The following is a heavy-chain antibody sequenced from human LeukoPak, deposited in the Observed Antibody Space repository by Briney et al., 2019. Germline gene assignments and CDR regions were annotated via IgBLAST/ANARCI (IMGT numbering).Heavy chain of an antibody. Sequence: CYTSTRDSLHQVQQPPPRALHRLRWINPNSGGTDYAQKFQGRVTMTRDTSISTAYMELTRLRSDDTAVYYCARDQGSSSWYYFDYWGQGTLLTVSS. D-gene: IGHD6-13*01. V-gene: IGHV1-2*02. CDR2: INPNSGGT. CDR3: ARDQGSSSWYYFDY. CDR1: CYTSTRDS. J-gene: IGHJ4*02.